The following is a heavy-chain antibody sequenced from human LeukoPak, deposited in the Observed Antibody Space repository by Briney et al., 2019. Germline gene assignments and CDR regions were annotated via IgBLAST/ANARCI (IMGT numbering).Heavy chain of an antibody. V-gene: IGHV3-20*04. CDR2: INWNGGST. CDR3: ARDWFTRLGELSPDRAFDY. CDR1: GFTFDDSV. D-gene: IGHD3-16*02. J-gene: IGHJ4*02. Sequence: PGGSLRLSCAASGFTFDDSVMSWVRQAPGKGLEWVSGINWNGGSTGCADSVKGRFTISRDNAKNSLYPQMSSLRAEDTALYYCARDWFTRLGELSPDRAFDYWGQGTLVTVSS.